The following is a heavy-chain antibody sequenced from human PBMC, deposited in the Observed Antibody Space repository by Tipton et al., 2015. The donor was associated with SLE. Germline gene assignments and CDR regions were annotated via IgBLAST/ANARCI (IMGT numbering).Heavy chain of an antibody. CDR3: ACRPFNYVFWSVCYAGGAFDI. CDR1: GGSFSGYY. V-gene: IGHV4-34*01. D-gene: IGHD3-3*01. Sequence: TLSLTCAVYGGSFSGYYWSWIRQPPGKGLEWIGEINHSGSTNYNPSLKSRVTISVDTSKNQFSLKLSSVTAADTAVYYCACRPFNYVFWSVCYAGGAFDIWGQGTMASVSS. CDR2: INHSGST. J-gene: IGHJ3*02.